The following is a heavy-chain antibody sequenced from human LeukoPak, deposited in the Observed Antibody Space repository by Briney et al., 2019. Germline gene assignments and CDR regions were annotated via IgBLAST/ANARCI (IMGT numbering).Heavy chain of an antibody. Sequence: PSETLSLTCAVYGGSFSGYYWSWIRQPPGKGLEWIGEINHSGSTNYNPSLKSRVTISVDTSKNQFSLKLSSVTAADTAVYYCARGRGYVWGSYRRSPCLDYWGQGTLVTVSS. CDR1: GGSFSGYY. V-gene: IGHV4-34*01. CDR2: INHSGST. CDR3: ARGRGYVWGSYRRSPCLDY. D-gene: IGHD3-16*02. J-gene: IGHJ4*02.